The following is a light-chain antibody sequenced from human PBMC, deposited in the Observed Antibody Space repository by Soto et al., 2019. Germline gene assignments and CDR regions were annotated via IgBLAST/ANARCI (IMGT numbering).Light chain of an antibody. CDR1: SSDVGGYNY. Sequence: QSVLTQPASVSGSPGQSITISYTGTSSDVGGYNYVSWYQQHPGKAPKLMIYEVSNRPSGVSNRFSGSKSGNTASLTISGLQAGDEAEYCCCSDTTRGTYVFGSGTKVTVL. CDR2: EVS. V-gene: IGLV2-14*01. J-gene: IGLJ1*01. CDR3: CSDTTRGTYV.